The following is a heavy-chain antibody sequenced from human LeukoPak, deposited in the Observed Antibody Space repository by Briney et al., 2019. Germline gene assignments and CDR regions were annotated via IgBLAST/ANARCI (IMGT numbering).Heavy chain of an antibody. D-gene: IGHD6-19*01. CDR2: ISGSGGST. V-gene: IGHV3-23*01. CDR3: AKVQVDSSGWDGDFGDY. J-gene: IGHJ4*02. Sequence: GGSLRLSCAASGFTFSSYAMSWVRQAPGKGLEWVSDISGSGGSTYYADSVKGRFTISRDNSKNTLYLQMNSLRAEDTAVYYCAKVQVDSSGWDGDFGDYWGQGTLVTVSS. CDR1: GFTFSSYA.